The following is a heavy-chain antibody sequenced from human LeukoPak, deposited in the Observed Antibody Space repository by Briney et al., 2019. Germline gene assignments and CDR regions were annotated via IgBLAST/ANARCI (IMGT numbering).Heavy chain of an antibody. D-gene: IGHD3-22*01. J-gene: IGHJ4*01. CDR1: GFTFSSYA. Sequence: GRSLRLSCAASGFTFSSYAVHWVRQAPGKGLEWVAVVSYDGSKKYYADSVKGRFTISRDNSRNTLYLQLNSLRPEDTAIYYCGKPQYYFDSSGSVAYDYWGHGTLVTVSS. CDR2: VSYDGSKK. V-gene: IGHV3-30*04. CDR3: GKPQYYFDSSGSVAYDY.